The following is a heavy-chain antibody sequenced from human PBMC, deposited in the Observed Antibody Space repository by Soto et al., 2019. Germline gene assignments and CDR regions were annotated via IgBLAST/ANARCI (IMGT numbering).Heavy chain of an antibody. Sequence: QITLKESGPSLVKPTQTLTLTCTFSGFSLTTTGVGVVWIRQPPGKALEWLALIYWDDDKHYSPSLRSRLTGTKDTTKYQVVLTLPNVDPPDTGIYFSAHVGGLEQWLYRLDHWGQGTLVTVSS. D-gene: IGHD6-19*01. CDR3: AHVGGLEQWLYRLDH. CDR2: IYWDDDK. CDR1: GFSLTTTGVG. J-gene: IGHJ4*02. V-gene: IGHV2-5*02.